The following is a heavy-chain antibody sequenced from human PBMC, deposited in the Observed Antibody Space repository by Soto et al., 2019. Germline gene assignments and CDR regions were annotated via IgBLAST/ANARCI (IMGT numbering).Heavy chain of an antibody. D-gene: IGHD3-16*02. J-gene: IGHJ4*02. CDR3: ARDRNAYIWGSYRQGTSDY. CDR2: ISAYNGNT. CDR1: GYTFTSYG. V-gene: IGHV1-18*01. Sequence: GASGKVSCKASGYTFTSYGISWVRQAPGQGLEWMGWISAYNGNTNYAQKLQGRVTMTTDTSTSTAYMGLRSLRSDDTAVYYCARDRNAYIWGSYRQGTSDYWGQGTQVTVSS.